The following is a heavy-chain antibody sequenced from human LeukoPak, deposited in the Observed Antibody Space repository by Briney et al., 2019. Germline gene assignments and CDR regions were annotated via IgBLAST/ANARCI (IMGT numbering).Heavy chain of an antibody. J-gene: IGHJ3*02. D-gene: IGHD3-9*01. CDR1: GFTFSSYA. CDR3: AREDVLTGYSNAFDI. V-gene: IGHV3-33*01. CDR2: IWYDGSHG. Sequence: PGGSLRLSCAASGFTFSSYAMHWVRQAPGKGREGVAVIWYDGSHGYYAESVKGRFTISRDNSKNTMYLQMNSLRAEDTAVYYCAREDVLTGYSNAFDIWGQGTVVTVAS.